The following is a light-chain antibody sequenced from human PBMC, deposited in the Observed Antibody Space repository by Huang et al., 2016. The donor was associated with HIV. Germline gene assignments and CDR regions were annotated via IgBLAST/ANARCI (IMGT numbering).Light chain of an antibody. CDR1: QSLAHSNGYNF. V-gene: IGKV2-28*01. CDR2: MAS. Sequence: DIVMTQSPLSLPVTPGEPASISCRSSQSLAHSNGYNFLDWYLQKPGQSPQLRIYMASNRASGAPDRFSGSGSGTDFTLKISRVEAEDVGVYYCMQALQTPTFGQGTKVEIK. J-gene: IGKJ1*01. CDR3: MQALQTPT.